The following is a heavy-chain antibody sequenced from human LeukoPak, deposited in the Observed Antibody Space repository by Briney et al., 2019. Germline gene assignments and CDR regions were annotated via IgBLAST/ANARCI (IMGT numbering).Heavy chain of an antibody. D-gene: IGHD2-21*01. Sequence: PGGSLRLSCAASGFTFSSYSMNWVRQAPGKGLEWVSSISSSSSYIYYADSVKGRFTISRDNAKNSLYLQMNSLRAEDTAVYYCARDLSVVVRAITRYYFDYWGQGTLVTVSS. CDR1: GFTFSSYS. CDR3: ARDLSVVVRAITRYYFDY. V-gene: IGHV3-21*01. CDR2: ISSSSSYI. J-gene: IGHJ4*02.